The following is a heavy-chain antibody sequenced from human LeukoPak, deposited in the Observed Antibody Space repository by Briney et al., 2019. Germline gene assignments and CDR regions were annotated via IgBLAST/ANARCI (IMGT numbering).Heavy chain of an antibody. CDR3: ARVVSYSSSSHFDY. CDR2: INWNGGST. V-gene: IGHV3-20*04. Sequence: GGSLRLSCAASGFTFDDYGLSWVRQAPGKGLEWVSGINWNGGSTGYADSVKGRFTISRDNAKNSLYLQMNSLRAEDTALYYCARVVSYSSSSHFDYWGQGTLVTVSS. J-gene: IGHJ4*02. CDR1: GFTFDDYG. D-gene: IGHD6-6*01.